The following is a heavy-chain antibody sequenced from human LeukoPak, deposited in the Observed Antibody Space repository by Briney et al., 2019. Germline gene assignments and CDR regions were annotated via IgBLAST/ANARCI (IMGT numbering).Heavy chain of an antibody. Sequence: PSETLSLTCNVSGASISSDFWSWIRQPAGKGLEWAGRIFSSGIINYNPSLKSRLTMSVDTAKNQFSLNLSSVAAADTAVYYCAREGGSGRNFDNWGQGTLVTVSS. J-gene: IGHJ4*02. CDR1: GASISSDF. CDR2: IFSSGII. CDR3: AREGGSGRNFDN. V-gene: IGHV4-4*07. D-gene: IGHD2-15*01.